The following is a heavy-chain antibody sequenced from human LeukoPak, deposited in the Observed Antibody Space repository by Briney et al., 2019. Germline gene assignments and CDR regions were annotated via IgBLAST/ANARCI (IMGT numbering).Heavy chain of an antibody. CDR2: IYYSGST. J-gene: IGHJ4*02. Sequence: PSETLSLTCTASGGSISSYYRSWIRQPPRKGLEWIGYIYYSGSTNYNPSLKSRVTISVDTSKNQFSLKLSSVTAADTAVYYCAREGVVAAYFDYWGQGTLVTVSS. V-gene: IGHV4-59*01. CDR1: GGSISSYY. CDR3: AREGVVAAYFDY. D-gene: IGHD2-15*01.